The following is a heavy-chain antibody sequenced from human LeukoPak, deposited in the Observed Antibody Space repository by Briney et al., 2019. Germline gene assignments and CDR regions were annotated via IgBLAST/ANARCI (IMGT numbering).Heavy chain of an antibody. V-gene: IGHV4-34*01. CDR1: GGSFSGYH. CDR3: ARAQELLWFGEAFLPAL. D-gene: IGHD3-10*01. CDR2: INHSGST. J-gene: IGHJ3*01. Sequence: SETLSLTCAVYGGSFSGYHWSWIRQPPGKGLEWIGEINHSGSTNYNPSLKSRVTISVDTSKNQFSLKLSSVTAADTAVYYCARAQELLWFGEAFLPALWGQGTMVTVSS.